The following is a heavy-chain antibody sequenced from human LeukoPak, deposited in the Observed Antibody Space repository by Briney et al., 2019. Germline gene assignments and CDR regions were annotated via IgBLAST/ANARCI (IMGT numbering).Heavy chain of an antibody. D-gene: IGHD4-11*01. CDR3: ARRRDYSNYVGVPRTLYYYYYMDV. V-gene: IGHV4-39*07. J-gene: IGHJ6*03. CDR1: GGSISSSSYY. Sequence: SETLSLTCTVSGGSISSSSYYWGWIRQPPGKGLEWIGEINHSGSTNYNPSLKSRVTISVDTSKNQFSLKLSSVTAADTAVYYCARRRDYSNYVGVPRTLYYYYYMDVWGKGTTVTVSS. CDR2: INHSGST.